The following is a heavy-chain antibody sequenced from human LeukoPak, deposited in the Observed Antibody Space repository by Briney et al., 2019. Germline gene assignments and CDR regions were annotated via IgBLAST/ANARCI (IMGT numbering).Heavy chain of an antibody. CDR1: GGSFSGYY. CDR2: INHSGST. D-gene: IGHD6-19*01. CDR3: ARGFDGYSSGWHGIWFDP. V-gene: IGHV4-34*01. J-gene: IGHJ5*02. Sequence: SETLSLTCAVYGGSFSGYYWSWIRQPPGKGLEWIGEINHSGSTNYNPSLKSRVTISVDTSKNQFSLKLSSVTAADTAVYYCARGFDGYSSGWHGIWFDPWGQGTLVTVSS.